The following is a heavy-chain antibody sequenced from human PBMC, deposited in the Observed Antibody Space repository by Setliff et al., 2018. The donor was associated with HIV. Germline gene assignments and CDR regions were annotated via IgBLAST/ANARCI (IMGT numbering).Heavy chain of an antibody. CDR1: GGSLSGYY. CDR2: INDGGNT. J-gene: IGHJ4*02. V-gene: IGHV4-34*01. D-gene: IGHD4-17*01. Sequence: SETLSLTCAVSGGSLSGYYWTWIRQTPEKGLQWIGEINDGGNTNDSPSLKSRVIMSVDTSKNQFSLRLISVTAADTAVYYCARHRKDDYFLTAYLDSLGQGALVTVSS. CDR3: ARHRKDDYFLTAYLDS.